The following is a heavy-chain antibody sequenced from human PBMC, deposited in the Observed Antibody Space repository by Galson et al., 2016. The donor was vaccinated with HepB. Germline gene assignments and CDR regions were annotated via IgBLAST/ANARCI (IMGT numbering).Heavy chain of an antibody. CDR2: ISSSGSTI. D-gene: IGHD3-10*01. Sequence: SLRLSCAASGFTFSDYYMNWIRQAPGKGLEWVSSISSSGSTIYYADSVKGRFIISRDYAKNSLYLKMNSLRAEDTAVYYWARDRKVLLWFGEPEDYWGQGTLVSVSS. J-gene: IGHJ4*02. CDR1: GFTFSDYY. V-gene: IGHV3-11*01. CDR3: ARDRKVLLWFGEPEDY.